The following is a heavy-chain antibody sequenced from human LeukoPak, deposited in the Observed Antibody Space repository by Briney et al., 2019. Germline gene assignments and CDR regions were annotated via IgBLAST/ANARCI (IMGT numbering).Heavy chain of an antibody. CDR2: INSDGSST. Sequence: GGFLRLSCAASGFTFSSYWMHWVRQAPGKGLVWVSGINSDGSSTSYADSVKGRFTISRDNAKNTLYLQMNSLRAEDTAVYYCARDFMIWGQGTLVTISS. D-gene: IGHD3-16*01. J-gene: IGHJ4*02. V-gene: IGHV3-74*01. CDR3: ARDFMI. CDR1: GFTFSSYW.